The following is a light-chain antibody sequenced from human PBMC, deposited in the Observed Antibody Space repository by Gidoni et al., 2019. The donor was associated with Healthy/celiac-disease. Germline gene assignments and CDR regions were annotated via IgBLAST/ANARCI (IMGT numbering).Light chain of an antibody. J-gene: IGKJ3*01. CDR3: KQSYSTPIFT. CDR1: QSISSY. CDR2: AAS. V-gene: IGKV1-39*01. Sequence: DIQMTQSPSSLSASVGDRVTITCRASQSISSYLNWYQQKPGKAPKLLIYAASSLQSGVPSRFSGSGSGTDFTLTISSLKPEDFATYYCKQSYSTPIFTFGPGTKVEIK.